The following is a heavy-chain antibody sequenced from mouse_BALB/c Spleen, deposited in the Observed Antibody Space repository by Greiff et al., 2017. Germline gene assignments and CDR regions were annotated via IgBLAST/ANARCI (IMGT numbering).Heavy chain of an antibody. V-gene: IGHV7-3*02. J-gene: IGHJ3*01. D-gene: IGHD4-1*01. CDR2: IRNKANGYTT. Sequence: EVMLVESGGGLVQPGGSLRLSCATSGFTFTDYYMSWVRQPPGKALEWLGFIRNKANGYTTEYSASVKGRFTISRDNSQSILYLQMNTLRAEDSATYYCARQTGAAWFAYWGQGTLVTVSA. CDR1: GFTFTDYY. CDR3: ARQTGAAWFAY.